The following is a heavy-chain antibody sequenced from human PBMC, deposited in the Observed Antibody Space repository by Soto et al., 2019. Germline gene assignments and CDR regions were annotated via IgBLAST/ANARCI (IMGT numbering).Heavy chain of an antibody. CDR2: IIPIIGTP. V-gene: IGHV1-69*13. CDR3: ARDLEFRDGNISHLDY. Sequence: SVKVSCKASGGTFRNHVFNWVRQAPGQGLEWMGGIIPIIGTPNYAQKFQGRVTITADASTNTVYLEVSSLRSQDTAVYYCARDLEFRDGNISHLDYWGQGNLVTVS. J-gene: IGHJ4*02. D-gene: IGHD3-10*01. CDR1: GGTFRNHV.